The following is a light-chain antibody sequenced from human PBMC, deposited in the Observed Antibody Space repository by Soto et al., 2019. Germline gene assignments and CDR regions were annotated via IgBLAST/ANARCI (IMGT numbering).Light chain of an antibody. CDR2: SND. J-gene: IGLJ2*01. Sequence: QSVLTQPPSASGTPGQRVTISCSGSSSNIETNTVNWYQQVPGTAPKHLIYSNDQRPSGVPDRFSASKSGTSASLAISGLQSEDEADYSCASWHDSLNGVVFGGGTKLTVL. V-gene: IGLV1-44*01. CDR3: ASWHDSLNGVV. CDR1: SSNIETNT.